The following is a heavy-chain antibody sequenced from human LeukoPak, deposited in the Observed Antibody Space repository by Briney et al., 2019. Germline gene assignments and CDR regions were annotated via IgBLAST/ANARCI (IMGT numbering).Heavy chain of an antibody. D-gene: IGHD1-26*01. CDR3: ARVGASFDY. CDR1: GGSISSYY. V-gene: IGHV4-59*01. CDR2: IYYSGST. J-gene: IGHJ4*02. Sequence: SETLSLTCTVSGGSISSYYWSWIRQPPGKGLEWIGYIYYSGSTNYNPSLKSRVTISVDTSKNQFSLKLSSATAADTAVYYCARVGASFDYWGQGTLVTVSS.